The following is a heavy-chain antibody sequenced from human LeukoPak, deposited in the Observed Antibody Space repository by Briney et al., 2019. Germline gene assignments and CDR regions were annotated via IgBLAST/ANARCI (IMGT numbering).Heavy chain of an antibody. CDR3: ARWGIFGNYYDSR. J-gene: IGHJ4*02. D-gene: IGHD3-22*01. CDR2: IYYSGNT. CDR1: GGSISSSSYY. Sequence: SETLSLTCTVSGGSISSSSYYWAWIRQPPGKGLEWIGSIYYSGNTYYNPSLKSRVTISVDTSKNQFSLKLSSVTAADTAVYYCARWGIFGNYYDSRWGQGTLVTVSS. V-gene: IGHV4-39*01.